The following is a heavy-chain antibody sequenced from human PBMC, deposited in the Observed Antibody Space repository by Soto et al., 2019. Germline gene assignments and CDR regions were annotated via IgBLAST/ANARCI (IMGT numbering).Heavy chain of an antibody. D-gene: IGHD5-18*01. Sequence: SETLSLTCTVSGDSISSHYWSWIRQPPGKGLEWLGYIYYSGSSNYNPSLKSRITISVDTSKNQFSLNLSSVTAADTAVYYCARDRERGHSYGYFDYWGQGTLVTVSS. V-gene: IGHV4-59*11. CDR2: IYYSGSS. J-gene: IGHJ4*02. CDR1: GDSISSHY. CDR3: ARDRERGHSYGYFDY.